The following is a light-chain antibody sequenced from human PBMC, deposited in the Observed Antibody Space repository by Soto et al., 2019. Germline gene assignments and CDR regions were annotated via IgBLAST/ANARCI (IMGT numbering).Light chain of an antibody. Sequence: ISVPQALSALFAYVGDRVAIACRASQSISGWLAWHQQKPGRAPRLLIYKASSLANGVPSRFSGSGSGTDFTLTISSLQPEDFATYHSQQSTSFPLRFCGGAKVDIK. CDR2: KAS. CDR1: QSISGW. V-gene: IGKV1-5*03. J-gene: IGKJ4*01. CDR3: QQSTSFPLR.